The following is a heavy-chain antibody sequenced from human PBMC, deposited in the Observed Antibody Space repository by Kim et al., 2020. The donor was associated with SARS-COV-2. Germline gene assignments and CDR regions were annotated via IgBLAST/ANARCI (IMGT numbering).Heavy chain of an antibody. Sequence: GGSLRLSCSASGFTFSSYAMHWVRQAPGKGLEYVSAISSNGGSTYYADSVKGRFTISRDNSKNTLYLQMSSLRAEDTAVYYCVKEERFTIFREVGLYYYYYYGMDVWGQGTTVTVSS. CDR1: GFTFSSYA. CDR3: VKEERFTIFREVGLYYYYYYGMDV. V-gene: IGHV3-64D*09. J-gene: IGHJ6*02. D-gene: IGHD3-9*01. CDR2: ISSNGGST.